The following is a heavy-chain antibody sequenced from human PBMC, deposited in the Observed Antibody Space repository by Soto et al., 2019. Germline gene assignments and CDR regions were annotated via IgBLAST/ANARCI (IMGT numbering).Heavy chain of an antibody. CDR1: GFTFSIYS. J-gene: IGHJ4*02. CDR3: ASAAFSYGDYPPDY. CDR2: VSYDGSNK. V-gene: IGHV3-30*04. Sequence: RRLSCVASGFTFSIYSIHWVRQAPGKGLEWVAVVSYDGSNKYYADSVKGRFNISRDISKNTLSLQMDSLRTEDTAIYYCASAAFSYGDYPPDYWGQGTLVTVSS. D-gene: IGHD4-17*01.